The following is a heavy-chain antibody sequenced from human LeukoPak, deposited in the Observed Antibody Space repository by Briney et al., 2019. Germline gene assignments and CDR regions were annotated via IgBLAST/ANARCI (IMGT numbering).Heavy chain of an antibody. CDR1: GFTFSSYA. J-gene: IGHJ4*02. Sequence: GGSLRPSCAASGFTFSSYAMSWVRQAPGKGLEWVSAISGSGGSTYYADSVKGRFTISRDNSKNTLYLQMNSLRAEDTAVYYCAKDRGSSGLFDYWGQGTLVTVSS. D-gene: IGHD5-12*01. CDR3: AKDRGSSGLFDY. V-gene: IGHV3-23*01. CDR2: ISGSGGST.